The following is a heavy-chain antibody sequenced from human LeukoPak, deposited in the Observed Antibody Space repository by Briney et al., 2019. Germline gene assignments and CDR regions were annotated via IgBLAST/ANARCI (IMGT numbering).Heavy chain of an antibody. CDR3: AGSAVADTLSAYYFEY. V-gene: IGHV1-18*04. J-gene: IGHJ4*02. CDR2: ISAYNGNT. D-gene: IGHD6-19*01. Sequence: GASVKVSCKASGYTFITNDISWVRQAPGQGLEWMGWISAYNGNTNYAQKLQGRVTMTTDTSTNTAYMELRSLRSDDTAVYYCAGSAVADTLSAYYFEYWGQGTLVTVSS. CDR1: GYTFITND.